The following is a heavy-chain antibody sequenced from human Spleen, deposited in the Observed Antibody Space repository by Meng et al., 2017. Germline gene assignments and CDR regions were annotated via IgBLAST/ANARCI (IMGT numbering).Heavy chain of an antibody. CDR1: GGSISSSHW. Sequence: QGWLQESGPGLVEPSGTLSLNCVVSGGSISSSHWWSWVRQPPGKGLEWIGEIYHSGSTNYNPSLESRVNISVDKSKNQYSLKLSSVTAADTAVYYCARAGDSENWFGPWGQGILVTVSS. J-gene: IGHJ5*02. D-gene: IGHD2-21*01. V-gene: IGHV4-4*02. CDR2: IYHSGST. CDR3: ARAGDSENWFGP.